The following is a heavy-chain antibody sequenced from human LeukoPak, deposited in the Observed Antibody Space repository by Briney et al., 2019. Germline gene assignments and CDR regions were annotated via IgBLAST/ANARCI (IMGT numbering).Heavy chain of an antibody. CDR1: GGSISPYY. CDR3: ARARGYCSSTSCSLDFGY. CDR2: IYYSGST. Sequence: SETLSLTCTVSGGSISPYYWSWIRQPPGKGLEWIGYIYYSGSTNYNPSLKSRVTISVDTSKNQFSLRLSSVTAADTAVYYCARARGYCSSTSCSLDFGYWGQGTLVTASS. D-gene: IGHD2-2*01. J-gene: IGHJ4*02. V-gene: IGHV4-59*01.